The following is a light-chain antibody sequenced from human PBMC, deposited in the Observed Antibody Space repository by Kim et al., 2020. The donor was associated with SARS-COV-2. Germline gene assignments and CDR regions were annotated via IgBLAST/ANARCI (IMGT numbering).Light chain of an antibody. J-gene: IGLJ2*01. Sequence: KVNISCAGSSANIENNYVSCDQQLPGTAPKLLIYDNNKRPSGIPDRFSGSKSGTSATLGITGLQTGDEADYYCGTWDSSLSAGPVFGGGTQLTVL. CDR1: SANIENNY. CDR2: DNN. CDR3: GTWDSSLSAGPV. V-gene: IGLV1-51*01.